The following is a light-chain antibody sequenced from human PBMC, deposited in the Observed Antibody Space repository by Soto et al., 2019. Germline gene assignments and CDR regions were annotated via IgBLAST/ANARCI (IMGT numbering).Light chain of an antibody. CDR3: QKYTRAPFT. V-gene: IGKV1-27*01. CDR1: QGIDTY. J-gene: IGKJ3*01. Sequence: DIQMTQSPSSLSASVGDRVTVTCRASQGIDTYLVWYQQKPGQVPKLLIYAASTLQSGVPSRFSGSGSGTDFTLTISSLQPEDVATYFCQKYTRAPFTFGPGTKVDIK. CDR2: AAS.